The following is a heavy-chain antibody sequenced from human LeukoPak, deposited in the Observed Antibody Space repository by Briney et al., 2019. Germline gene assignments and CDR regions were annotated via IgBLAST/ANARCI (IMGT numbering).Heavy chain of an antibody. J-gene: IGHJ4*02. Sequence: GGSLRLSCAASGFIFSRYEMSWVRQAPGKGLEWVSFISSRGSVTYYADSVKGRFTISRDNAKSSLYLQMNSLRAEDTAVYYCAKAPDWEILYYFDYWGQGTLVTVSS. CDR2: ISSRGSVT. CDR1: GFIFSRYE. D-gene: IGHD3-9*01. CDR3: AKAPDWEILYYFDY. V-gene: IGHV3-48*03.